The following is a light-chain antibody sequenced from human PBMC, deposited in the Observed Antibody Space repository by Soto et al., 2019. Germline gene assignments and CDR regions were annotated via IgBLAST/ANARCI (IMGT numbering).Light chain of an antibody. CDR3: QQYKNWPPIT. CDR1: QNVANY. Sequence: EIVLTQSPATLSLSPGERATISCRASQNVANYLDWYQQKPGQAPRLLIYESSNRATGIPARFSGSGSGTEFTPTISSLQSEDFAVYYCQQYKNWPPITFGQGTRLEI. J-gene: IGKJ5*01. CDR2: ESS. V-gene: IGKV3-11*01.